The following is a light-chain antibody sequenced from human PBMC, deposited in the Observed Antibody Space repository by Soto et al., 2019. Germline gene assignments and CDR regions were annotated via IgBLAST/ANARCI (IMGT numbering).Light chain of an antibody. CDR3: QQYDTSPLT. Sequence: EIVLTQSPATLSLSPGDGATLSCRASQSVSSNYLAWYQQKPGQAPRLLISGASNRASGIPDRFSGSGSGTEFSLTISSLQPDDFGTYYCQQYDTSPLTFGGGTKVDIK. CDR1: QSVSSNY. V-gene: IGKV3-20*01. J-gene: IGKJ4*01. CDR2: GAS.